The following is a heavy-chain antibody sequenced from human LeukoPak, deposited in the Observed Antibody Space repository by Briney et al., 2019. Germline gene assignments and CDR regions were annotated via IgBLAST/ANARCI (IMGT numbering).Heavy chain of an antibody. V-gene: IGHV3-23*01. D-gene: IGHD6-19*01. CDR2: ISGSGGST. Sequence: GGSLRLSCAASGFTFSSYWMSWVRQAPGKGLEWVSAISGSGGSTYYADSVKGRFTISRDNSKNTLYLQMNSLRAEDTAVYYCAKDRREGGWAPIDYWGQGTLVTVSS. CDR3: AKDRREGGWAPIDY. CDR1: GFTFSSYW. J-gene: IGHJ4*02.